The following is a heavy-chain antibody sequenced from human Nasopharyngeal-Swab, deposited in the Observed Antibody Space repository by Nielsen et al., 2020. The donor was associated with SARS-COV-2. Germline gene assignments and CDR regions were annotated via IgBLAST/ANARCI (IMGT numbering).Heavy chain of an antibody. V-gene: IGHV2-5*02. J-gene: IGHJ4*02. Sequence: WIRQPPGKALEWLALIYWDGDKRYSPSLKSRLTITRDTSKNQVVLTMTNMDPVDTATYYSALCSYGYDYWGQGTLVTVSS. CDR3: ALCSYGYDY. CDR2: IYWDGDK. D-gene: IGHD5-18*01.